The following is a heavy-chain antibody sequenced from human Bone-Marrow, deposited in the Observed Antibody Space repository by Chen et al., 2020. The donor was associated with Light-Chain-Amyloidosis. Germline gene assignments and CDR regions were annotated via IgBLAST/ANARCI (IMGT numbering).Heavy chain of an antibody. CDR3: VRDVMSTTGHRWFES. Sequence: QVQLQESGPGLVKPSQTLSLTCTVSGDSLFNDKYYWHWIRQPAGKGLEWIGRVYNSGSTRYNPSLKSRIPISVNTANNQFSLNLTSVTATYTAVYYCVRDVMSTTGHRWFESWGQGTVVTVS. CDR1: GDSLFNDKYY. D-gene: IGHD1-26*01. CDR2: VYNSGST. J-gene: IGHJ5*01. V-gene: IGHV4-61*02.